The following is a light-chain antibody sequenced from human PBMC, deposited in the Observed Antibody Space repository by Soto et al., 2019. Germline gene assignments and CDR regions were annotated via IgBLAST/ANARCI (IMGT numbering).Light chain of an antibody. CDR1: QSISRN. J-gene: IGKJ1*01. CDR3: HYFGRR. V-gene: IGKV3-20*01. CDR2: GAS. Sequence: DMVIMQCKSIQSVCRGNRTNISCRASQSISRNLAWYQQIPGQAPRLLIYGASNRATGIPDRFSGSGSWTDFTLTISRLDLEDSALYYCHYFGRRFGQGTKVDIK.